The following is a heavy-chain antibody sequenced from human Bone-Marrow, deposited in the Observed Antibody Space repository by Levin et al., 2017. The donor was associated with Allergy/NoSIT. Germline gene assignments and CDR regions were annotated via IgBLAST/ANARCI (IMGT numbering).Heavy chain of an antibody. V-gene: IGHV1-18*01. CDR2: ISPYDGRI. D-gene: IGHD1-26*01. CDR3: AREDWVTGAPRGGLYY. J-gene: IGHJ4*02. Sequence: PGGSLRLSCKASGYSFRGHGVTWVHQAPGQGLEWIGWISPYDGRIDSAQKLQGRLTLTTDTSTTTAYMELSGLTSDDTAVYYCAREDWVTGAPRGGLYYWGQGTLVTVSS. CDR1: GYSFRGHG.